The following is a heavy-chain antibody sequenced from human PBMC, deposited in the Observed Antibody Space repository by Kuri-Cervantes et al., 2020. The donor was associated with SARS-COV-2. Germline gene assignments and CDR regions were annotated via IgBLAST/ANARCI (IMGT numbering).Heavy chain of an antibody. D-gene: IGHD3-3*01. CDR3: ARERSTESYYDFWSGHSYYYYYYMDV. CDR2: INPSGGST. J-gene: IGHJ6*03. Sequence: ASVKVSCKASGYTFTSYYMHWVRQAPGQGLEWMGIINPSGGSTSYAQKFQGRVTMTRDTSTSTVYMELSSLRSEDTAVYYCARERSTESYYDFWSGHSYYYYYYMDVWGKGTTVTVSS. CDR1: GYTFTSYY. V-gene: IGHV1-46*01.